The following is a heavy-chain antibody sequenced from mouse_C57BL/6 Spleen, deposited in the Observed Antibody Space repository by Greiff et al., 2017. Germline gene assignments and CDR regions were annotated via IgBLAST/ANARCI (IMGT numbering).Heavy chain of an antibody. Sequence: VQLQQSGPELVKPGASVKISCKASGYAFSSSWMNWVKQRPGKGLEWIGRIYPGDGDTNYNGKFKGKATLTADKSSSTAYMQLSSLTSEDSAVYFCARSDRYGSSFAYWGQGTLVTVSA. CDR3: ARSDRYGSSFAY. J-gene: IGHJ3*01. V-gene: IGHV1-82*01. CDR1: GYAFSSSW. D-gene: IGHD1-1*01. CDR2: IYPGDGDT.